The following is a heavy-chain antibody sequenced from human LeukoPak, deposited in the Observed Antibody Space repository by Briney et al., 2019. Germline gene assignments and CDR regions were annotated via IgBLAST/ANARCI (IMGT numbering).Heavy chain of an antibody. V-gene: IGHV1-69*05. D-gene: IGHD2-15*01. CDR2: IIPIFGTA. CDR3: ARGIVVVVAAKSLNYYYYYMDV. J-gene: IGHJ6*03. Sequence: ASVKVSCKASGGTFSSYAISWVRQAPGQGLEWMGRIIPIFGTANYAQKFQGRVTITTDESTSTAYMELSSLRSEDTAVYYCARGIVVVVAAKSLNYYYYYMDVWGKGTTVTVSS. CDR1: GGTFSSYA.